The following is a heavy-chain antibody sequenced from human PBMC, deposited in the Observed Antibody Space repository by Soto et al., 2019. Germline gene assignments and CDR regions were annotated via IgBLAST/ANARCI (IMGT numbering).Heavy chain of an antibody. CDR3: ARYPGNMVRGVTPTYYYYYYGMDV. CDR1: GGSISSGDYY. V-gene: IGHV4-30-4*01. Sequence: SETLSLTCTVSGGSISSGDYYWSWIRQPPGKGLEWIGYIYYSGSTYYNPSLKSRVTISVDTSKNQFSLKLSSVTAADTAVYYCARYPGNMVRGVTPTYYYYYYGMDVWGQGTTVTVSS. J-gene: IGHJ6*02. D-gene: IGHD3-10*01. CDR2: IYYSGST.